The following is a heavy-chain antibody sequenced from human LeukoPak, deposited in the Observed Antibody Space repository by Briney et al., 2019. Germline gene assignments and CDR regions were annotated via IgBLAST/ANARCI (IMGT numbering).Heavy chain of an antibody. D-gene: IGHD6-13*01. J-gene: IGHJ3*02. CDR1: GGSISSSNW. CDR2: IYHSGST. Sequence: PSGTLSLTCAVSGGSISSSNWWSWVRQPPGKGLEWIGEIYHSGSTNYNPSLKSRVTISVDKSKNQFSLKLSSVTAADTAVYYCARGVRQQLAHGAFDIWGQGTMVTVSS. CDR3: ARGVRQQLAHGAFDI. V-gene: IGHV4-4*02.